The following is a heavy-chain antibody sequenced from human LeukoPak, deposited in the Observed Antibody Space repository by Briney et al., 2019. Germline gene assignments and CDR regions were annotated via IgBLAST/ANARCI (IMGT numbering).Heavy chain of an antibody. CDR1: GYSFTNYW. V-gene: IGHV5-51*01. CDR2: IYPGDSDT. CDR3: ARRHGDYDRLDFDI. Sequence: GESLKISCKASGYSFTNYWIGWVRQMPGKGLEWMGIIYPGDSDTRYNPSFQGQVTISADKSIATAYLQWSSLRASDTAMYYCARRHGDYDRLDFDIWGQGTKVTVSS. D-gene: IGHD4-17*01. J-gene: IGHJ3*02.